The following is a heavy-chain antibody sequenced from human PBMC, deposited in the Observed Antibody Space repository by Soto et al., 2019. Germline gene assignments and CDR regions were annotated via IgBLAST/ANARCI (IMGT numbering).Heavy chain of an antibody. CDR2: INHSGST. D-gene: IGHD6-13*01. V-gene: IGHV4-34*01. J-gene: IGHJ5*02. CDR1: GGSFSGYY. CDR3: ARAAHSSSWYNWFDP. Sequence: PSETLSLTCAVYGGSFSGYYWSWIRQPPGKGLEWIGEINHSGSTNYNPSLKSRVTISVDTSKNQFSLKLSSVTAADTAVYYCARAAHSSSWYNWFDPWGQGTLVTVSS.